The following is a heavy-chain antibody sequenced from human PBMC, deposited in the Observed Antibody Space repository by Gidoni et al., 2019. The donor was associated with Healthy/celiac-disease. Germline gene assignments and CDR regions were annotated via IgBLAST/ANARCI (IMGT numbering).Heavy chain of an antibody. Sequence: QLQLQESGQGLVKPSETLSLPCTVSGGSIRSSSYYLGWIRQPPGKGLEWIGSSYYSGSTSYNPSLKSRVTISVDTSKNQFSLKLSSVTAADTAVYYCARDTRIAVAGTGGGMDVWGQGTTVTVSS. D-gene: IGHD6-19*01. CDR2: SYYSGST. CDR3: ARDTRIAVAGTGGGMDV. V-gene: IGHV4-39*07. J-gene: IGHJ6*02. CDR1: GGSIRSSSYY.